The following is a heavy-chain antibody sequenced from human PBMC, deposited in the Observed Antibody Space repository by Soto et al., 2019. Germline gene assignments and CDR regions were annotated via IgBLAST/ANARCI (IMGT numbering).Heavy chain of an antibody. CDR1: GGTFSSYA. CDR2: IIPIFGTA. V-gene: IGHV1-69*13. Sequence: SLKVSCKASGGTFSSYAISWVRQAPGQGLEWMGGIIPIFGTANYAQKFQGRVTITADESTSTAYMELSSLRSEDTAVYYCARDFYYYYGMDVWGQGTTVTVSS. CDR3: ARDFYYYYGMDV. J-gene: IGHJ6*02.